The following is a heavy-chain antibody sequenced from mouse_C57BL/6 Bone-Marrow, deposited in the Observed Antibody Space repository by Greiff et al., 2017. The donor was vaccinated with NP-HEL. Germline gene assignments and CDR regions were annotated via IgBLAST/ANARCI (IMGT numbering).Heavy chain of an antibody. Sequence: QVHVKQSGAELARPGASVKMSCKASGYTFTSYTMHWVKQRPGQGLEWIGYINPSSGYTKYNQKFKDKATLTADKSSSTAYMQLSSLTSEDSAVYYCARQRVATRNYYFDYWGQGTTLTVSS. CDR3: ARQRVATRNYYFDY. CDR1: GYTFTSYT. V-gene: IGHV1-4*01. D-gene: IGHD1-1*01. J-gene: IGHJ2*01. CDR2: INPSSGYT.